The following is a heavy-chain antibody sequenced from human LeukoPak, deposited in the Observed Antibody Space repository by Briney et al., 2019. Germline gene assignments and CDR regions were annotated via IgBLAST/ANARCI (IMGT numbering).Heavy chain of an antibody. V-gene: IGHV3-48*04. Sequence: PGGSLRLSCAASGFTFSSYSMNWVRQAPGKGLEWVSYISSSSSTIYYADSVKGRFTISRDNAKNSLYLQMNSLRAEDTAVYYCAREADYDYGGNPYYFDYWGQGTLVTVYS. J-gene: IGHJ4*02. CDR1: GFTFSSYS. CDR3: AREADYDYGGNPYYFDY. CDR2: ISSSSSTI. D-gene: IGHD4-23*01.